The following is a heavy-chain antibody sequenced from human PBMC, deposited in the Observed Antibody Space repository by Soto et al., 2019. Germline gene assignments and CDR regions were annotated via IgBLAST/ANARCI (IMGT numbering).Heavy chain of an antibody. CDR2: FSAGGSR. D-gene: IGHD6-19*01. V-gene: IGHV3-23*01. CDR1: GFTVSSSA. Sequence: EVQLLESGGGLVQPGGSLRLSCAASGFTVSSSAMIWVRQAPGKGLEWVATFSAGGSRYYADSVKGRFTISRNSSQNTLYLQMNGLRAEDTALYYCAKDRGSGGIVAGTPDYWGQGTLGTVSS. CDR3: AKDRGSGGIVAGTPDY. J-gene: IGHJ4*02.